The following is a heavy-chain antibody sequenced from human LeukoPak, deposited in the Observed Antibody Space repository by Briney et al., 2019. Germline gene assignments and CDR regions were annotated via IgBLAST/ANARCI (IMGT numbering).Heavy chain of an antibody. V-gene: IGHV3-23*01. D-gene: IGHD6-19*01. CDR1: GFTFSSYA. CDR2: ISGSGGST. Sequence: GGSLRLSCAASGFTFSSYAMSWVRQAPGKGLEWVSAISGSGGSTYYAGSVKGRFTISRDNSKNTLYLQMNSLRAEDTAVYYCAKHRAYSSGWYYYFDYWGQGTLVTVSS. J-gene: IGHJ4*02. CDR3: AKHRAYSSGWYYYFDY.